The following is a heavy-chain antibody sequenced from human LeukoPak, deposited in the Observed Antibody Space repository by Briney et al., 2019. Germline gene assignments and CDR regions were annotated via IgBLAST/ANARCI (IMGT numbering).Heavy chain of an antibody. Sequence: PSETLSLTCAVSGDSISSSNWWSWVRQPPGKGLEWIGEIYHSGSTNYNPSLKSRVTISVDKSKSQFSVKLSSVTAADTAVYYCASSGWKTGYFDYWGQGALVIVSS. J-gene: IGHJ4*02. V-gene: IGHV4-4*02. D-gene: IGHD6-19*01. CDR3: ASSGWKTGYFDY. CDR2: IYHSGST. CDR1: GDSISSSNW.